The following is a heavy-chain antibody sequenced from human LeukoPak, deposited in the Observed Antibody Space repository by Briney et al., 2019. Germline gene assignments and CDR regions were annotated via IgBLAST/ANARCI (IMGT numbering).Heavy chain of an antibody. CDR2: IFYSGNT. CDR3: ARAMYSYGFYFDY. D-gene: IGHD5-18*01. J-gene: IGHJ4*02. CDR1: GGSISSGAYY. Sequence: SETLSLTCTVSGGSISSGAYYWTWIRQPPGKGLEWIGYIFYSGNTYYNPSLKSRVTISVDTSKNQFSLKLSSVTAADTAVYYCARAMYSYGFYFDYWGQGSPVTVSS. V-gene: IGHV4-30-4*01.